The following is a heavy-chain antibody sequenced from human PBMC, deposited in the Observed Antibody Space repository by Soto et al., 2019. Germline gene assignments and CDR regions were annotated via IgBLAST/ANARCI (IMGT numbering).Heavy chain of an antibody. CDR3: AITYYYDGSDYYLDALDV. CDR2: ITPNNGNT. D-gene: IGHD3-22*01. V-gene: IGHV1-18*01. Sequence: GPSVKVSCKASGYTFSAYGITWVRQAPGQGLEWMGWITPNNGNTKYAQNLQGRVIMTTDAYTTTAYMELRSLRSDDTAVYYCAITYYYDGSDYYLDALDVWGQGTTVTVSS. J-gene: IGHJ6*02. CDR1: GYTFSAYG.